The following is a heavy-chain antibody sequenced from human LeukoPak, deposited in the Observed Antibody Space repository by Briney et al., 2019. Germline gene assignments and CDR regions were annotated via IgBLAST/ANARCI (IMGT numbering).Heavy chain of an antibody. V-gene: IGHV5-51*01. CDR2: MYPDDSDR. CDR3: ARGGRSSYAFDI. D-gene: IGHD2-15*01. CDR1: GYSFSTSW. Sequence: GESLKISCQGSGYSFSTSWIGWVRQMPGKGLEWMGIMYPDDSDRRYTPSLQGQVTISADKSSSTAYLQWSSLKASDSAMYYCARGGRSSYAFDIWGQGTMVTVSS. J-gene: IGHJ3*02.